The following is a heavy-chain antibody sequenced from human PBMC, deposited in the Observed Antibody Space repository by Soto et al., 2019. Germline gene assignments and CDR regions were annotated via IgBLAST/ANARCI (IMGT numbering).Heavy chain of an antibody. CDR3: ARDTMVRGIFQH. CDR1: GYIFSDYA. V-gene: IGHV1-18*01. D-gene: IGHD3-10*01. J-gene: IGHJ1*01. CDR2: IITYNGNT. Sequence: ASVKVSCKASGYIFSDYAISWVRQAPGQGLEWMGWIITYNGNTNYVQKFQGRLTLTTDTSTSIAYMELNSLRAEGTAVYYCARDTMVRGIFQHWGQGTLVTVSS.